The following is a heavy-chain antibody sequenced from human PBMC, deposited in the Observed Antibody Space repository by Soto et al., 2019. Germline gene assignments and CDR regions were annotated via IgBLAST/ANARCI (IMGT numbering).Heavy chain of an antibody. J-gene: IGHJ2*01. CDR2: ISGYNGNT. Sequence: QVQVVQSGAEVKKPGASVKVSCKASGYTFTSYAISWLRQAPGQGLEWMGWISGYNGNTNYAQNLQDRVIMTTDTSTTTAYMELRSLTSDDTAVYYCARERGWYFDLWGRGTLVTVS. D-gene: IGHD3-10*01. CDR1: GYTFTSYA. V-gene: IGHV1-18*01. CDR3: ARERGWYFDL.